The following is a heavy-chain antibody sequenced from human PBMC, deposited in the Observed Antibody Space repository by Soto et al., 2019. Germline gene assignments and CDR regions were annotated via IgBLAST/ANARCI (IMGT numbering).Heavy chain of an antibody. D-gene: IGHD2-15*01. J-gene: IGHJ5*02. CDR3: ARDGQGGYCSGGSCYGYNWFDP. Sequence: SETLSLTCTVSGGSISSGGYYWSWIRHHPGKGLEWIGYIYYSGSTYYNPSLKSRVTISVDTSKNQFSLKLSSVTAADTAVYYCARDGQGGYCSGGSCYGYNWFDPWGQGTLVTVSS. V-gene: IGHV4-31*03. CDR2: IYYSGST. CDR1: GGSISSGGYY.